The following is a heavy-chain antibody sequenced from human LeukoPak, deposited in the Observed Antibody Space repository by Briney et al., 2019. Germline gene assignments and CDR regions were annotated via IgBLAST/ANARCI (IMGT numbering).Heavy chain of an antibody. J-gene: IGHJ6*03. Sequence: GGSLRLSCAASGFTFSSYSMNWVRQAPGKGLEWVSYISSSSRTIYYADSVKGRFTISRDNDKNSLYLQMNSLRAEDTAVYYCARDSAPYYYYMDVWGKGTTVTVSS. CDR3: ARDSAPYYYYMDV. V-gene: IGHV3-48*04. CDR2: ISSSSRTI. CDR1: GFTFSSYS. D-gene: IGHD1-26*01.